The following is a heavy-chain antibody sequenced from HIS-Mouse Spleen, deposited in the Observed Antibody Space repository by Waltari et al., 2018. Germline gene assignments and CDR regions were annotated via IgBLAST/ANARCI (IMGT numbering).Heavy chain of an antibody. V-gene: IGHV4-39*07. D-gene: IGHD4-17*01. CDR1: GGSIRSSSYY. Sequence: QLQLQESGPGLVKPSETLSLTCTVSGGSIRSSSYYWGWIRQPPGKGLEWIGSIYYSGSTYYNPSLKSRVTISVDTSKNQFSLKLSSVTAADTAVYYCAREELTTFDYWGQGTLVTVSS. CDR2: IYYSGST. CDR3: AREELTTFDY. J-gene: IGHJ4*02.